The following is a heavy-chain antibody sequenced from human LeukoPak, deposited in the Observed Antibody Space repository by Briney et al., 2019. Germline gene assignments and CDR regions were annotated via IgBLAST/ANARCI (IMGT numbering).Heavy chain of an antibody. CDR2: IYYSGST. Sequence: SETLSLTCTVSGDSISSSSYHWGWIRQPPGKGLEWIGSIYYSGSTYYNPSLKSRVTISVDTSKNQFSLKLSSVTAANTAVYYCTREGYCSSIRCYGRRTRLDYWGQGTLVTVSS. CDR1: GDSISSSSYH. D-gene: IGHD2-2*01. J-gene: IGHJ4*02. CDR3: TREGYCSSIRCYGRRTRLDY. V-gene: IGHV4-39*01.